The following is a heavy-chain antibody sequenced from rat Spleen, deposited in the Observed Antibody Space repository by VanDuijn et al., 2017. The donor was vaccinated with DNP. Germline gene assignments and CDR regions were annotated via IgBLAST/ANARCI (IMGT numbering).Heavy chain of an antibody. Sequence: QVQMKETGPGLVQTTQTLSVTCTVSGFSLTSYGVHWVRQAPGKGLEWMGIIWGDGSTNYNSALKSRLSISRDTSKSQVFLTMDSLQTDDTAVYYCAGRYNSFDYWGQGVMVTVSS. CDR2: IWGDGST. CDR1: GFSLTSYG. V-gene: IGHV2-77*01. J-gene: IGHJ2*01. CDR3: AGRYNSFDY. D-gene: IGHD1-5*01.